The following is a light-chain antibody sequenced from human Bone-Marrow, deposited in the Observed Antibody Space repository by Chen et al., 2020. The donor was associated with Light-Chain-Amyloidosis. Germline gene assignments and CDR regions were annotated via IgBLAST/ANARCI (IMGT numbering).Light chain of an antibody. CDR3: QVWDSSSDRPV. CDR2: DDS. V-gene: IGLV3-21*02. CDR1: NIGATS. Sequence: SYVLTQPSSVSVAPGQTATIACGGNNIGATSVHWYQQTPGQAPLLVVYDDSSRPSGIPERLSGSNSGNAATLTISRVEAGDEADYYCQVWDSSSDRPVFGGGTKLTVL. J-gene: IGLJ3*02.